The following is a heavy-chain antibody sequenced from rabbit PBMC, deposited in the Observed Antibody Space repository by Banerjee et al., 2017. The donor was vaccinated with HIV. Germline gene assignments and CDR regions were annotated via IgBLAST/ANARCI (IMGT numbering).Heavy chain of an antibody. CDR3: ARSGSGAYRRFDL. CDR2: IYSGSTYT. D-gene: IGHD1-1*01. V-gene: IGHV1S45*01. CDR1: GFTISSSYY. J-gene: IGHJ4*01. Sequence: QEQLEESGGDLVKPEGSLTLTCTASGFTISSSYYMCWVRQAPGKGLEWIGCIYSGSTYTDYASWAKGRFTITRSTSLNTVTLQLNSLTAADTATYFCARSGSGAYRRFDLWGPGTLVTVS.